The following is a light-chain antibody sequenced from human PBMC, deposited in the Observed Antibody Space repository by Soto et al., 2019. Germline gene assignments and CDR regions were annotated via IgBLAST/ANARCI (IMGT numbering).Light chain of an antibody. J-gene: IGKJ4*01. CDR3: QQYGSSPLT. Sequence: ELVLTQSPGTLSLSPGEGATLSCRASQSVSNSYLAWYQQKPGQAPRLLIYDASSRAGGIPDRFSGSASGTDFTLTIRRLEPEDFAVYYCQQYGSSPLTFGGGTKVDIK. CDR1: QSVSNSY. V-gene: IGKV3-20*01. CDR2: DAS.